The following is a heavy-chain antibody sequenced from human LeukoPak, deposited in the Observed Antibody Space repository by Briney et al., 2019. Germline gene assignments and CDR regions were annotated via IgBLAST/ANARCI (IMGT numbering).Heavy chain of an antibody. J-gene: IGHJ5*02. D-gene: IGHD2-2*02. CDR1: GGSVSSRTYY. V-gene: IGHV4-39*07. CDR2: IYYSGST. CDR3: ARDRAAIVVWGLNWFDP. Sequence: SATLSLTCTVSGGSVSSRTYYWGWIRQPPGKGLEWIGSIYYSGSTYYNPSLKSRVTISVDTSKNQFSLKLSSVTAADTAVYYCARDRAAIVVWGLNWFDPWGQGTLVTVSS.